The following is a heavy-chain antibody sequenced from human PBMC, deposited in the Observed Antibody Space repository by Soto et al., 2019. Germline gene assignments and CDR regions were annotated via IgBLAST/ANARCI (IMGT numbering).Heavy chain of an antibody. Sequence: SETLSLTCTVSTDSSSFTNSYWGWIRQPPGKGLQWIGSSSYNGGTFYNPSLKGRVVISFDTSKKQSSLQVTSVTAADTAVYFCARTRIEVVWRGFDFWGQGSPVTVSS. V-gene: IGHV4-39*01. CDR3: ARTRIEVVWRGFDF. CDR1: TDSSSFTNSY. CDR2: SSYNGGT. J-gene: IGHJ4*02. D-gene: IGHD3-10*01.